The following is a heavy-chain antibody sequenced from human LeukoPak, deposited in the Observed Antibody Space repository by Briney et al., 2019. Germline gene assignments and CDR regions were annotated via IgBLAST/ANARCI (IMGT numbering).Heavy chain of an antibody. CDR2: ISNSSSYI. D-gene: IGHD2-21*02. V-gene: IGHV3-21*01. CDR1: GFTFSSYS. Sequence: GGSLRLSCAASGFTFSSYSMNWVRQAPGKGLEWVSSISNSSSYIYYADSVKGRFTISRDNAKNSLYLQMNSLRAEDTAVYYCARERHIVVVTAIEYYYYYMDVWGKGTTVTISS. CDR3: ARERHIVVVTAIEYYYYYMDV. J-gene: IGHJ6*03.